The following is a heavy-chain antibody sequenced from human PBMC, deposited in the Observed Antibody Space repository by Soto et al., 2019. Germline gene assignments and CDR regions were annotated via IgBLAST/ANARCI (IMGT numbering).Heavy chain of an antibody. CDR2: IYYSGST. D-gene: IGHD3-9*01. V-gene: IGHV4-59*01. CDR3: ARDVAGPQGYDILTGYYYYYYGMDV. Sequence: SETLSLTCTVSGGSISSYYWSWIRQPPGKGLEWIGYIYYSGSTNYNTSLKSRVTISVDTSKNQFSLKLSSVTAADTAVYYCARDVAGPQGYDILTGYYYYYYGMDVWGQGTTVTVSS. CDR1: GGSISSYY. J-gene: IGHJ6*02.